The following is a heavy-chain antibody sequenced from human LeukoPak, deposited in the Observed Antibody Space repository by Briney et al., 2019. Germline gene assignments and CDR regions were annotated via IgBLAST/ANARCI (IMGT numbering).Heavy chain of an antibody. V-gene: IGHV3-64*01. CDR3: ARETATGVSSSWYFDS. D-gene: IGHD6-13*01. CDR1: GFTFSNYA. J-gene: IGHJ4*02. Sequence: GGSLRLSCAASGFTFSNYAIHWVRQAPDKGLEYVSAISSDGGSTFYANSVRGRFTISRDNSKDTVYLQMGSLTTVDMAVYYCARETATGVSSSWYFDSWGQGTLVTVSA. CDR2: ISSDGGST.